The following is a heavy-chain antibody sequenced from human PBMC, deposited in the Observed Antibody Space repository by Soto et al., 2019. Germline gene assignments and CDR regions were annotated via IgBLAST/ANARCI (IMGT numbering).Heavy chain of an antibody. CDR1: GFTFSTYT. D-gene: IGHD3-16*01. J-gene: IGHJ6*02. CDR3: ARQSWGGDGMDV. CDR2: ISSSSRDK. V-gene: IGHV3-21*02. Sequence: EVQLVESGGGLVKPGGTLRLSCAASGFTFSTYTFNWVRQAPGKGLEWVSSISSSSRDKFYAASLKARVTISRDNANASVFVQMNNLRGEDTAVYCGARQSWGGDGMDVWGQGTTVTVSS.